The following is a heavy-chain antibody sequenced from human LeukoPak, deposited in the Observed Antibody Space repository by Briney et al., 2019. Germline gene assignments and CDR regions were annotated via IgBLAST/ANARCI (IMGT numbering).Heavy chain of an antibody. CDR2: ISSSSSYI. V-gene: IGHV3-21*01. J-gene: IGHJ4*02. D-gene: IGHD3-22*01. CDR3: ASAMEDSSGYYYANW. CDR1: GFTFSSYS. Sequence: PGGSLRLSCAASGFTFSSYSMNWVRQAPGKGLEWVSSISSSSSYIYYADSVKGRFTISRDNAKNSLYLQMNSLRAEDTAVYYCASAMEDSSGYYYANWWGQGTLVTVSS.